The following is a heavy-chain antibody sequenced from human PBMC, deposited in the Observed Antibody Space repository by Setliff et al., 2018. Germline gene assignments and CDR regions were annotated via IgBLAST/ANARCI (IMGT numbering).Heavy chain of an antibody. Sequence: SETLSLTCTVSGGSISSHYWSWIRQPPGKGLEWIGSIYYSGSTNYNPSLKSRVTISVDTSKNQFSLKLSSVTAADTAVYYCARAVGAAMVTWYFDIWGQGTMVTVSS. CDR3: ARAVGAAMVTWYFDI. D-gene: IGHD5-18*01. J-gene: IGHJ3*02. CDR1: GGSISSHY. CDR2: IYYSGST. V-gene: IGHV4-59*11.